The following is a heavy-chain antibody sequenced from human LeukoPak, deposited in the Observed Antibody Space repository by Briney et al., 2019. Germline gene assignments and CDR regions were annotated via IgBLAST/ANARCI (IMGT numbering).Heavy chain of an antibody. CDR3: AREAPRGTSSNPSYFDS. J-gene: IGHJ4*02. CDR1: GLTFSTNS. V-gene: IGHV3-48*01. Sequence: GGSLRLSCAAAGLTFSTNSMNWVRQAPGKGLEWVSYISFSSSTIYYADSVKGRFTISRDNGKNLLYLKMNSLRAADTAVYYCAREAPRGTSSNPSYFDSWGEGTLVTVSS. D-gene: IGHD6-6*01. CDR2: ISFSSSTI.